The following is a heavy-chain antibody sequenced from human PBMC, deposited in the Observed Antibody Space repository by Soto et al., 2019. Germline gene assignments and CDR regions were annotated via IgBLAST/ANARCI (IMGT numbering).Heavy chain of an antibody. CDR3: ARGPPTGTNFDY. CDR2: INHSGST. D-gene: IGHD1-1*01. CDR1: GGSFSGYY. J-gene: IGHJ4*02. Sequence: SETLSLTCAVYGGSFSGYYWSWIRQPPGKGLEWIGEINHSGSTNYNPSLKSRVTISVDTSKNQFSLKLSSVTAADTAVYYCARGPPTGTNFDYWGQGTLVTVSS. V-gene: IGHV4-34*01.